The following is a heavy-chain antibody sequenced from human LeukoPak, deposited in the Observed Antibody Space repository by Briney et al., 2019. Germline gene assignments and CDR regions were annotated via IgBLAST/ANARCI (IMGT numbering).Heavy chain of an antibody. D-gene: IGHD6-13*01. CDR2: INGGGSNT. J-gene: IGHJ4*02. CDR3: AREDSSSWSLGY. V-gene: IGHV3-23*01. CDR1: GFAFNTYV. Sequence: GGSLRLSCVASGFAFNTYVMSWVRQAPGKGLEWVAAINGGGSNTYYADSVKGRFTISRDNSRNTLYLQMNSLRAEDTAVYYCAREDSSSWSLGYWGQGTLVTVSS.